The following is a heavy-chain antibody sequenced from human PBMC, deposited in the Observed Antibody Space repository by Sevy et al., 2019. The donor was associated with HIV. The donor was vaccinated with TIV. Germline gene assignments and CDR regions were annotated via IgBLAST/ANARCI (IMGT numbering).Heavy chain of an antibody. CDR3: ARKKNLADPSDP. V-gene: IGHV1-18*01. CDR1: GYTFTTYG. CDR2: INTYNGNT. J-gene: IGHJ5*02. D-gene: IGHD3-16*01. Sequence: ASVKVSCKPSGYTFTTYGITWVRQAPGQGLEWMGWINTYNGNTNYSQKFQGRVTMTRDTSTSTAYMELRSLTSDDTAVYYCARKKNLADPSDPWGQGTLVTVSS.